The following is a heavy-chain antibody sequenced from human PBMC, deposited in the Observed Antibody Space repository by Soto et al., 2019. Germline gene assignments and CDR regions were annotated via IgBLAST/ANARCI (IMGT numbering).Heavy chain of an antibody. CDR3: ASPPEKASSWYFY. D-gene: IGHD6-13*01. V-gene: IGHV1-69*13. CDR1: GGTFSSYA. Sequence: VASVKVSCKASGGTFSSYAISWVRQAPGQGLEWMGGIIPIFGTANYAQKFQGRVTITADESTSTAYMELSSLRSEDTAVYYCASPPEKASSWYFYWGQGTLVTVS. CDR2: IIPIFGTA. J-gene: IGHJ4*02.